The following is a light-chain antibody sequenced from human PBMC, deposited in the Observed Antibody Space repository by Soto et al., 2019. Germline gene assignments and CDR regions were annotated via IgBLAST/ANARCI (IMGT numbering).Light chain of an antibody. CDR2: RAS. J-gene: IGKJ5*01. CDR3: QQYNDWPIT. Sequence: EVVMTQSPATLSLSPGERATLSCRASQSVSSLLAWYQQKPGQAPRLLIYRASTRATGVSGRFSGSGSGTEFTPTITSLQSEDFAVYYCQQYNDWPITFGQGTRLEIK. CDR1: QSVSSL. V-gene: IGKV3-15*01.